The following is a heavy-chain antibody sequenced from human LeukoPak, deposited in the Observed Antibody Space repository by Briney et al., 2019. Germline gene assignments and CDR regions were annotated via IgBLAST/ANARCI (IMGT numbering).Heavy chain of an antibody. Sequence: GGSLRLSCTVSGFTVSTNSMSWVRQAPGKGLEWVSFIYSDNTHYSDSVKGRFTISRDNAKNSLYLQMNSLRAEDTAVYCCARDPVAGNGWGQGTLVTVSS. D-gene: IGHD6-19*01. CDR1: GFTVSTNS. J-gene: IGHJ4*02. CDR3: ARDPVAGNG. CDR2: IYSDNT. V-gene: IGHV3-66*01.